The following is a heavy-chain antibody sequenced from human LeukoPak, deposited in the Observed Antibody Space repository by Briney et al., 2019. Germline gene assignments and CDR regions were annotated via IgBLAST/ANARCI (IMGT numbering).Heavy chain of an antibody. CDR1: GGSISSSSYY. D-gene: IGHD2-21*02. CDR2: IYYSGST. V-gene: IGHV4-39*07. J-gene: IGHJ3*02. Sequence: SETLSLTCTVSGGSISSSSYYWGWIRQPPEKGLEWIGSIYYSGSTYYNPSLKSRVTISVDTSKNQFSLKLSSVTAADTAVYYCARDLRWGEIVVVTATDAFDIWGQGTMVTVSS. CDR3: ARDLRWGEIVVVTATDAFDI.